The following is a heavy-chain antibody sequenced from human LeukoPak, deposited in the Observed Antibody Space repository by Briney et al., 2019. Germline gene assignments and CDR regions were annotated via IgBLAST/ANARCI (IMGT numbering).Heavy chain of an antibody. D-gene: IGHD5-18*01. CDR1: GYTFTSYD. CDR3: ARVGIRDRDTAMVDFDY. Sequence: GASVKVSCKASGYTFTSYDINWVRQATGQGLEWMGWMNPNNGNTHYAQKFQGRVTLTRNTSISTANMELSSLRSEDTAVYYCARVGIRDRDTAMVDFDYWGQGTLVTVSS. V-gene: IGHV1-8*01. CDR2: MNPNNGNT. J-gene: IGHJ4*02.